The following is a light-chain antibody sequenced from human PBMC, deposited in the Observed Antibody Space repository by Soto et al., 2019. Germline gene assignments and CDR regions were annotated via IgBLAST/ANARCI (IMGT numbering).Light chain of an antibody. V-gene: IGKV3-15*01. J-gene: IGKJ4*01. CDR2: GAS. Sequence: EIVMTQSPATLSVSQGERATLSCRASQSVSDNLAWYQQRPGQAPRLLIYGASIRAAGIPARISGSGSGTEFTLTISSLQSEDFAVYSCQQYNNWPLTFGGGTKVETK. CDR3: QQYNNWPLT. CDR1: QSVSDN.